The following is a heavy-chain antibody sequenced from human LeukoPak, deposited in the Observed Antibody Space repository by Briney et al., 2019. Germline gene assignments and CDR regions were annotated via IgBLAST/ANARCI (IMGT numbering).Heavy chain of an antibody. J-gene: IGHJ4*02. V-gene: IGHV3-9*01. D-gene: IGHD6-13*01. CDR3: AKDLERAAAGTVDY. CDR2: ISWNSGSI. Sequence: PGRSLRLSCAASGFTFDDYAMHWVRQAPGKGLEWVSGISWNSGSIGYADSVKGRFTIPRDNAKNSLYLQMNSLRAEDTALYYCAKDLERAAAGTVDYWGQGTLVTVSS. CDR1: GFTFDDYA.